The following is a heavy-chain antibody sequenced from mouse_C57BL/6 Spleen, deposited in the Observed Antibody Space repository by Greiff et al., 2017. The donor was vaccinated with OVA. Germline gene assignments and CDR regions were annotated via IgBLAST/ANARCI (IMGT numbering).Heavy chain of an antibody. CDR3: ALIWGELQAWFAD. Sequence: VQLQQPGAELVKPGASVKVSCKASGYTFTSYWMHWVKQRPGQGLEWIGRIHPSDSDTNYNQKFKGKATLTVDKSSSTAYMQISSLTSEDSAVYYGALIWGELQAWFADWGKGTLVTVSA. V-gene: IGHV1-74*01. D-gene: IGHD1-1*02. J-gene: IGHJ3*01. CDR1: GYTFTSYW. CDR2: IHPSDSDT.